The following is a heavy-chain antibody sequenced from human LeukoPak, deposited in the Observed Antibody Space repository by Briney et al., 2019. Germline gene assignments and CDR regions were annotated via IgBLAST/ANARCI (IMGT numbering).Heavy chain of an antibody. D-gene: IGHD3-10*01. CDR1: GGSFSGYY. V-gene: IGHV4-34*01. J-gene: IGHJ4*02. CDR3: ARVSDSGVGRYFAY. CDR2: TNHSGST. Sequence: SETLSLTCAVYGGSFSGYYWSWIRQSPGKGLEWIGETNHSGSTNYNPSLKSRVTISVDTSKNQFSLKLSSVTAADTAVFYCARVSDSGVGRYFAYWGQGTLVTVSS.